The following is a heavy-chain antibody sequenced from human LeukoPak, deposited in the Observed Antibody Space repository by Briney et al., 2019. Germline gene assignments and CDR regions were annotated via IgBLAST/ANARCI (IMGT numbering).Heavy chain of an antibody. CDR2: MREDGTEI. D-gene: IGHD6-13*01. CDR3: AREGLGSSSWYPTPAPY. Sequence: GGSLRLSCAASGFDFNVQTMSWVRQAPGKGLDWVASMREDGTEIHYVDSVKGRFTISRDNPKNSLYLQMNSLRAEDTAVYYCAREGLGSSSWYPTPAPYWGQGTLVTVSS. J-gene: IGHJ4*02. CDR1: GFDFNVQT. V-gene: IGHV3-7*03.